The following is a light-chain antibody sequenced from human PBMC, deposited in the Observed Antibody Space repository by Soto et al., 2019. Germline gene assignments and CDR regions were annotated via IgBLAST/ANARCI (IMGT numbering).Light chain of an antibody. J-gene: IGKJ1*01. CDR3: HQSYITPRT. CDR2: AAS. V-gene: IGKV1-39*01. Sequence: DIQMTQSPSSLSASVGDRVTITCRASQSISSYLNWYQQKPGKAPKLLINAASSLQSGVPSRFSGSGSGTEFTLTISALQPEGFATYFCHQSYITPRTFGQGTKVEIK. CDR1: QSISSY.